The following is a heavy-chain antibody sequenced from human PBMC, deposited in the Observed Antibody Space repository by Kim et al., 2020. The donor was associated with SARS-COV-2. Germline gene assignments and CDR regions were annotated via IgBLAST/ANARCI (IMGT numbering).Heavy chain of an antibody. Sequence: SVKVSCKASGGTFSSYTISWVRQAPGQGLEWMGRIIPILGIANYAQKFQGRVTITADKSTSTAYMELSSLRSEDTAVYYCASGPGDPTKVGADNFDYWGQGTLVTVSS. V-gene: IGHV1-69*02. J-gene: IGHJ4*02. CDR3: ASGPGDPTKVGADNFDY. CDR1: GGTFSSYT. CDR2: IIPILGIA. D-gene: IGHD1-26*01.